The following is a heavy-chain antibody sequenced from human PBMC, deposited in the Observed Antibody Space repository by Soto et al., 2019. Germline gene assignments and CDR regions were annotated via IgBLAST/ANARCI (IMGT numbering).Heavy chain of an antibody. D-gene: IGHD3-3*01. CDR3: ARAGNPRSPFWRGPLGGGWFDP. J-gene: IGHJ5*02. CDR1: GGTFGTSA. Sequence: QVQLVQSGAEVKKPGSSVKVSCKASGGTFGTSAITWVRQAPGQGLEWMGGIVPMFGTANHAQKFQGRVTSPTDESTNPAYLDMSSLRSEETAVYFCARAGNPRSPFWRGPLGGGWFDPWGQGTLVTVSS. V-gene: IGHV1-69*05. CDR2: IVPMFGTA.